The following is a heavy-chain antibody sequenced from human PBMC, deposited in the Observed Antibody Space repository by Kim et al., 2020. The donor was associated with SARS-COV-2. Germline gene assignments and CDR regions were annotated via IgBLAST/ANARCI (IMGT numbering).Heavy chain of an antibody. J-gene: IGHJ5*02. CDR1: GGSFSGYY. D-gene: IGHD1-20*01. CDR2: INHSGST. CDR3: ARGVTGTTLFS. Sequence: SQTLSLTCAVYGGSFSGYYWSWIRQPPGKGLEWIGEINHSGSTNYNPSLKSRVTISVDTSKNQFSLKLSSVTAADTAVYYCARGVTGTTLFSWGQGTLVTVSS. V-gene: IGHV4-34*01.